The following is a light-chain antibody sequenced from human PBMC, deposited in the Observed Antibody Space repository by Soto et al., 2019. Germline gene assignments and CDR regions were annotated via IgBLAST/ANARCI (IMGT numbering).Light chain of an antibody. CDR1: QTISNT. CDR3: QYYNNWLAT. CDR2: AAS. Sequence: EVVMAQSPATLSVSTGDKVSLSCRANQTISNTLAWYQQKPGQAPRLLIYAASTRATGVSARFSGSGSGTEFTLTISSLQSEDFTIYYCQYYNNWLATFGGGTKVDI. V-gene: IGKV3-15*01. J-gene: IGKJ4*01.